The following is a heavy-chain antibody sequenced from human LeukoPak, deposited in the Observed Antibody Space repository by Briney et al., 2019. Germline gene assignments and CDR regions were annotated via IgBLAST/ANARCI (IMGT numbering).Heavy chain of an antibody. CDR3: ARGEDHGSGTVHFDY. Sequence: SGTLSLACAVSGGSISSSNWWSWVRQPPGKGLEWIGEIYHGGSNNFNPSLKSRVTMSVDKSKNQFSLNLSSVTAGDTAVYYCARGEDHGSGTVHFDYWGQGTLVTVSS. CDR2: IYHGGSN. J-gene: IGHJ4*02. CDR1: GGSISSSNW. V-gene: IGHV4-4*02. D-gene: IGHD3-10*01.